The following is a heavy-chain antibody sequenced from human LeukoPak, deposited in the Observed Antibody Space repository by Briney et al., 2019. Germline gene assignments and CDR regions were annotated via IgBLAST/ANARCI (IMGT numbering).Heavy chain of an antibody. J-gene: IGHJ6*02. D-gene: IGHD2-21*01. CDR1: GGSISSYS. CDR3: ARDAIFRSMDV. Sequence: PSETLSLTCTVSGGSISSYSWSWIRQPPGKELEWIGYIYYSGSTNYNPSLKSRVTISIDTSKNQFSLKLSSVTAADTAVYYCARDAIFRSMDVWGQGTTVTVSS. CDR2: IYYSGST. V-gene: IGHV4-59*01.